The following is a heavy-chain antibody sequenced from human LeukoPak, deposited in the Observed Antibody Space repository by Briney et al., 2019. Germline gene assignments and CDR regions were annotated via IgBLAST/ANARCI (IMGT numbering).Heavy chain of an antibody. CDR3: AKFFSPYYYGMDV. J-gene: IGHJ6*02. CDR2: TGDSGGST. V-gene: IGHV3-23*01. D-gene: IGHD2/OR15-2a*01. Sequence: GGSLRLSCAASGFTFSSYVMSWVRQAPGKGLEWVSATGDSGGSTYYADSVKGRFTISRDNSKNTLYLQMSSLRAEGTALYYCAKFFSPYYYGMDVWGQGTTVTVSS. CDR1: GFTFSSYV.